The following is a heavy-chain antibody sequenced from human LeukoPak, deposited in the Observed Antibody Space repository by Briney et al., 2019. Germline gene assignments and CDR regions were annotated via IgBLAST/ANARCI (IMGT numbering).Heavy chain of an antibody. V-gene: IGHV3-30*03. CDR3: ARDRARWQYYFDY. Sequence: GGSLRLSCAASGFTFSSYGMHWVRQAPGKGLEWVAVISYDGSNKYYADSVKGRFTISRDNAKNSLYLQMNSLRAEDTAVYYCARDRARWQYYFDYWGQGTLVTVSS. D-gene: IGHD4-23*01. CDR2: ISYDGSNK. J-gene: IGHJ4*02. CDR1: GFTFSSYG.